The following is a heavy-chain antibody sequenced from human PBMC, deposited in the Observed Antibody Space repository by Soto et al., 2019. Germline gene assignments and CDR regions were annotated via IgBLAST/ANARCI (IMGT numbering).Heavy chain of an antibody. Sequence: QEQLVQSGAEVKKPGSSVKVSCKDSGGLFSSFAISWVRQAPGQGLEWMGGIIPVFGTTNYAQKFQGRVTISGEESTNTAYMELSSLTSDDTAMVFCARGGGPYVWFNEFWGQGTQVTVSS. V-gene: IGHV1-69*01. CDR3: ARGGGPYVWFNEF. CDR1: GGLFSSFA. D-gene: IGHD3-16*01. J-gene: IGHJ4*02. CDR2: IIPVFGTT.